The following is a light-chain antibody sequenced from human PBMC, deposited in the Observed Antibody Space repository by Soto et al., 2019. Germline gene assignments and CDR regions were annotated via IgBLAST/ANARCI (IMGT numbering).Light chain of an antibody. V-gene: IGKV3-20*01. CDR3: QQCGSALT. J-gene: IGKJ3*01. CDR1: QSIIRNY. CDR2: AAS. Sequence: EIVLTQSPGTLSLSPGERATLSCRASQSIIRNYLPWYQHKPGQGPRLLIYAASSRATGIPDRFSGSGSGTDFTLTIRRVVPEGCALYYCQQCGSALTFGPGTKVDIK.